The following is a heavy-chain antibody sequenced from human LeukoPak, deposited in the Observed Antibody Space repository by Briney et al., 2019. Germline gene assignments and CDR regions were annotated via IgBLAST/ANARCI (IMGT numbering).Heavy chain of an antibody. CDR3: ARVQGPPLSGYYAY. Sequence: SETLSLTCTVSGGSISSYYWSWIRQPPGKGLEWIGYIYYSGSTNYNPSLKSRVTISVDTSKNQFSLKLSSVTAADTAVYYCARVQGPPLSGYYAYWGQGTLVTVSS. CDR1: GGSISSYY. D-gene: IGHD3-3*01. CDR2: IYYSGST. J-gene: IGHJ4*02. V-gene: IGHV4-59*01.